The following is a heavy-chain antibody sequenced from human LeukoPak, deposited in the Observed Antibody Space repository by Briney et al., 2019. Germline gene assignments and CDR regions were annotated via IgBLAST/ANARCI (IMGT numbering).Heavy chain of an antibody. CDR1: GFTFSDYA. CDR3: AKDRPRIDWYFDL. D-gene: IGHD1-14*01. V-gene: IGHV3-23*01. J-gene: IGHJ2*01. Sequence: PGGSLRLSCTASGFTFSDYAMSWVRQAPGKGLEWVSDQSDTGYYRNYADSAKGRFTISRDNSKNTLWLQMNSLRAEDTAVYYCAKDRPRIDWYFDLWGRGTLVTVSS. CDR2: QSDTGYYR.